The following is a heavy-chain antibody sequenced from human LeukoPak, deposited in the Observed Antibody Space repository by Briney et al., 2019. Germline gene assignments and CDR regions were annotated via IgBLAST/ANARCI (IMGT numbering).Heavy chain of an antibody. CDR1: GFTFSIYA. V-gene: IGHV3-23*01. CDR2: ISATDSRP. Sequence: PGGSLRLSCAASGFTFSIYAMSWVRQAPGKGLEWVSAISATDSRPYYADSVKGRFTISRDNSKSTLYLQLNGLRGEDTAIYYCAEDLSYGFDYWGQGTLVTVSS. J-gene: IGHJ4*02. D-gene: IGHD5-18*01. CDR3: AEDLSYGFDY.